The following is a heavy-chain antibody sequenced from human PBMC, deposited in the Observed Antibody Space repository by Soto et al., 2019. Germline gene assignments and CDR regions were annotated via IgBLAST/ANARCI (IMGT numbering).Heavy chain of an antibody. Sequence: QVQLVQSGGEVKKPGASVKVSCQASGYTFSDYAISWVRQAPGQGLEWMGWISASTRNTDQPQNFQGRVLMTLDTSTKPAYMELSGLRSDDTALYSCVRWYCSVGSCYACWHFDLWGRGTLFTVSS. V-gene: IGHV1-18*01. CDR1: GYTFSDYA. CDR3: VRWYCSVGSCYACWHFDL. D-gene: IGHD2-15*01. J-gene: IGHJ2*01. CDR2: ISASTRNT.